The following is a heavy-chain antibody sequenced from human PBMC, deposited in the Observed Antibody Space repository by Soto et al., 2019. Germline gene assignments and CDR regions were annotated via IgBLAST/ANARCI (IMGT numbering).Heavy chain of an antibody. J-gene: IGHJ4*02. D-gene: IGHD5-12*01. V-gene: IGHV4-34*02. CDR3: ARGRWLRQSFDY. CDR2: INHSGST. CDR1: GGSFSGYY. Sequence: QVQLEQWGAGLLKPSETLSLTCAVYGGSFSGYYWSWIRQPPGTGLEWIGEINHSGSTNYNPSLNGRAAITVDTPKNQFALNLYSVTAADTAVYYCARGRWLRQSFDYWGQGTLVTVSS.